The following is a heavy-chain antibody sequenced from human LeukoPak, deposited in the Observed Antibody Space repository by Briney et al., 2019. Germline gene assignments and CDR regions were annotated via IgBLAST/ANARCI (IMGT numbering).Heavy chain of an antibody. Sequence: GGSLRLSCAASGFTFDDYAMHWVRQAPGKGLEWVSGISWNSGSIGYADSVKGRFSISRDNAKNSLYLQMNSLRAEDTALYYCAKDKAGEMVTPDYWGQGTLGTVSS. CDR3: AKDKAGEMVTPDY. CDR1: GFTFDDYA. V-gene: IGHV3-9*01. CDR2: ISWNSGSI. J-gene: IGHJ4*02. D-gene: IGHD5-18*01.